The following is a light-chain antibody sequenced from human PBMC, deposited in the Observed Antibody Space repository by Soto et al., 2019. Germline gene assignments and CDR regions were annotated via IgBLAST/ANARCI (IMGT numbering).Light chain of an antibody. J-gene: IGKJ4*01. Sequence: EVVLTQYPATLALSPGERATLSCRASQSVGAQFAWYQQKPGQSPRLLIYGASNRASGISARFSGSGSGTDFTLTIASLEPQDSAVYYCQQRNDWGSFGGGTTVEI. CDR3: QQRNDWGS. CDR2: GAS. CDR1: QSVGAQ. V-gene: IGKV3-11*01.